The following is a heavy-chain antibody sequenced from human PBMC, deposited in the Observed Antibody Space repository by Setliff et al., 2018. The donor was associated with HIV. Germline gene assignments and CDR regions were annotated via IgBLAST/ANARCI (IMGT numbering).Heavy chain of an antibody. Sequence: SETLSLTCAVYGGSFSGYYWSWIRQPPGKGLEWIGEINHDRTTNYNPSLKSRVTISVDTSKNQSSLTLNSVTAADTAVYYCARHAALIKRYYYYYLDVWGKGTTVTVSS. CDR3: ARHAALIKRYYYYYLDV. J-gene: IGHJ6*03. CDR1: GGSFSGYY. D-gene: IGHD5-18*01. V-gene: IGHV4-34*01. CDR2: INHDRTT.